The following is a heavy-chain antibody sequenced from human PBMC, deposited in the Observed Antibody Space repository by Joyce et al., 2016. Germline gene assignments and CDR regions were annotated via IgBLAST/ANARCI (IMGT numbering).Heavy chain of an antibody. Sequence: QVQLVESGGGVVQPGRSLRLSCAASGFIFSSYGMHWVRQAPGKGLEWVAVISNDGSNGYYTDSVKGRFAISRDNSKNSLYLQMNSLRAEDTAVYYCVPTYVMIGGYFDYWGQGTLVTVSS. V-gene: IGHV3-30*03. D-gene: IGHD3-22*01. CDR3: VPTYVMIGGYFDY. CDR1: GFIFSSYG. CDR2: ISNDGSNG. J-gene: IGHJ4*02.